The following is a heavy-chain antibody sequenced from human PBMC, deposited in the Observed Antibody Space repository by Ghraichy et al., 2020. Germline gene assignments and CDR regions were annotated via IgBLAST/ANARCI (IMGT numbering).Heavy chain of an antibody. CDR3: TTGGGSYYEY. V-gene: IGHV3-74*01. J-gene: IGHJ1*01. Sequence: GGSLRLSCAASGSTFSRYWMHWVRQVPGKGLVWVSRINSDGSSIIYADSVKGRFTISRDNPKNTLYLQMNSLRAEDTAIYYCTTGGGSYYEYWGQGTQVTVSS. CDR2: INSDGSSI. D-gene: IGHD1-26*01. CDR1: GSTFSRYW.